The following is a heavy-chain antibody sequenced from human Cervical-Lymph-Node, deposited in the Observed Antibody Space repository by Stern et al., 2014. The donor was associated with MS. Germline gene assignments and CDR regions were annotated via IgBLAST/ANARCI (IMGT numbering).Heavy chain of an antibody. V-gene: IGHV3-33*01. CDR2: IWYAGSNK. Sequence: QVQLVESGGGLVQPGRSLRLSCAASGFTFSSYGMHWVRQAPGQGLERVAVIWYAGSNKYYADSVKGRFTISRDNSKNTLYLQMNSLRAEDTAVYYWAREAALRFLEWCHGCFDYWGQGTLVTVSS. J-gene: IGHJ4*02. D-gene: IGHD3-3*01. CDR1: GFTFSSYG. CDR3: AREAALRFLEWCHGCFDY.